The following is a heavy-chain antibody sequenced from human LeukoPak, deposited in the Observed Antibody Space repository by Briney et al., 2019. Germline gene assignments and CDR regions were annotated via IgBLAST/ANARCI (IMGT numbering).Heavy chain of an antibody. CDR1: GCTVSSNY. J-gene: IGHJ3*02. Sequence: GGSLRLSCAASGCTVSSNYMSWVRQAPGKGLEWVSVIYSGGSTYYADSVKGRFTISRDNSKSTLYLQMNSLRAEDTAVYYCARLGYCSGGSCYSQAFDIWGQGTMVTVSS. D-gene: IGHD2-15*01. V-gene: IGHV3-53*01. CDR2: IYSGGST. CDR3: ARLGYCSGGSCYSQAFDI.